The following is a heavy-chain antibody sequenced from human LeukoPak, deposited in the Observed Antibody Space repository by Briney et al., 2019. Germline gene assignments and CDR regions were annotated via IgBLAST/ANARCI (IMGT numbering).Heavy chain of an antibody. J-gene: IGHJ4*02. V-gene: IGHV3-49*04. CDR1: GFTFGDYA. D-gene: IGHD1-14*01. CDR2: IRSKAYGGTT. Sequence: GGSLRLSCTASGFTFGDYAMSWVRQAPGKGLEWVGFIRSKAYGGTTEYAASVKGRFTISRDDSKSIAYLQMNSLKTEDTAVFYCTTDPRNSYYFDYWGQGTLVTVSS. CDR3: TTDPRNSYYFDY.